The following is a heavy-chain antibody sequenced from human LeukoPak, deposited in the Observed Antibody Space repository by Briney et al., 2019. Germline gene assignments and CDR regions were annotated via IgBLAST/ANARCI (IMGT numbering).Heavy chain of an antibody. CDR3: AKESRHLITTKTENNWFDS. CDR1: GFTFSIYA. Sequence: PPGGSLRLSCAASGFTFSIYAFHWVRQAPGKGLEWLSFIRYDGSDKYYADSVKGRFTISRDKSKNTLYLQMNSLRAEDTAVYYCAKESRHLITTKTENNWFDSWGQGTLVTVSS. V-gene: IGHV3-30*02. D-gene: IGHD3-22*01. J-gene: IGHJ5*01. CDR2: IRYDGSDK.